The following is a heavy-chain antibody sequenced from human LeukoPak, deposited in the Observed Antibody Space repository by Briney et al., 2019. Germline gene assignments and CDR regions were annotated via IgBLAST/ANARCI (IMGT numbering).Heavy chain of an antibody. Sequence: GGSLRLSCAASGFTLSNYDMSWVRRAPGKGLEWVSASGGDGGSTYADSVKGRFIISRDTSKNTLYLQMNSRRAEDTATYYCAKALNYWYFDLWGRGKLVTVSS. J-gene: IGHJ2*01. CDR1: GFTLSNYD. V-gene: IGHV3-23*01. CDR3: AKALNYWYFDL. CDR2: SGGDGGST.